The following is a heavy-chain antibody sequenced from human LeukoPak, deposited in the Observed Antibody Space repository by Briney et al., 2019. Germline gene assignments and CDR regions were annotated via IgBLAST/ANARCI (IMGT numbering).Heavy chain of an antibody. D-gene: IGHD3-22*01. CDR3: AIFPNDSSGYSLGY. J-gene: IGHJ4*02. Sequence: PGGSLRLSCAASGFTFSSYWMHWVRQAPGKGLVWVSRINTDGSSTSYADSVKGRFTISRDNAKNTLYLQMNSLRAEDTAVYYCAIFPNDSSGYSLGYWGQGTLVTVSS. CDR2: INTDGSST. CDR1: GFTFSSYW. V-gene: IGHV3-74*01.